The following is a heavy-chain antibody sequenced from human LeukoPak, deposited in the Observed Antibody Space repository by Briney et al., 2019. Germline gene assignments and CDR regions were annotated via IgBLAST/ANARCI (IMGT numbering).Heavy chain of an antibody. CDR1: SGSFSGYY. CDR2: INHSEST. CDR3: ARVLSGVVVPPTRGDYFDS. D-gene: IGHD2-2*01. V-gene: IGHV4-34*01. Sequence: SSETLSLTCAVYSGSFSGYYWSWIRQPPGRGLEWLGEINHSESTNYNPSLKSRVTISVDTSKNQFSLKLTSVTAADTAVHYCARVLSGVVVPPTRGDYFDSWGQGTVVTVSS. J-gene: IGHJ4*02.